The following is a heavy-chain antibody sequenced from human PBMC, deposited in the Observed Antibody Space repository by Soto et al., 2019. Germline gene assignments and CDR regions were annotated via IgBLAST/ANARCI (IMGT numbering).Heavy chain of an antibody. D-gene: IGHD6-6*01. CDR3: SSDRTQSSSSLVYYYYGMDV. CDR2: ISYDGSNK. J-gene: IGHJ6*02. Sequence: GGSLRLSCAASGFTFSSYAMHWVRQAPGKGLEWVAVISYDGSNKYYADSVKGRFTISRDNSKNTLYLQMNSLRAEDTAVYYCSSDRTQSSSSLVYYYYGMDVWGQGTTVTVSS. CDR1: GFTFSSYA. V-gene: IGHV3-30-3*01.